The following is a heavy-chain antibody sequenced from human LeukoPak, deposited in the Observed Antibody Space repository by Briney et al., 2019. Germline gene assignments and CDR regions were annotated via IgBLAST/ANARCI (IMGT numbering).Heavy chain of an antibody. J-gene: IGHJ4*02. CDR3: VRDMGYYDKV. V-gene: IGHV3-74*01. CDR2: INTDGNTR. D-gene: IGHD3-22*01. Sequence: GGSLRLSCATSGFTFSTSWMHWVRQAPGKGLVCVSRINTDGNTRDYADSVKGRFTISRDNATNTLYLQMNSLRAEDTAVYYCVRDMGYYDKVWGQGTMVTVSS. CDR1: GFTFSTSW.